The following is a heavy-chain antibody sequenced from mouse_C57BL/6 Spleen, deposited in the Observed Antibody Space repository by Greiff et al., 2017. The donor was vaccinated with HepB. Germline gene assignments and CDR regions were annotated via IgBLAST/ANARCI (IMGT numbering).Heavy chain of an antibody. CDR1: GYAFTNYL. CDR3: ARWDDYDVLFAY. D-gene: IGHD2-4*01. CDR2: INPGSGGT. Sequence: QVHVKQSGAELVRPGTSVKVSCKASGYAFTNYLIEWVKQRPGQGLEWSGVINPGSGGTNYNEKFKGKATLTADKSSSTAYMQLSSLTSEDSAVYFCARWDDYDVLFAYWGQGTLVTVSA. J-gene: IGHJ3*01. V-gene: IGHV1-54*01.